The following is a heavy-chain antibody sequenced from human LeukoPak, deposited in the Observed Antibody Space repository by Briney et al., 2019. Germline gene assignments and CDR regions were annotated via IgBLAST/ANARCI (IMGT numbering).Heavy chain of an antibody. J-gene: IGHJ4*02. Sequence: GGSLRLSCAASGFIFSNYAMSWVRQVPGRGLEWVSTISSRGDSTYFADSVKGRFTISRDNSKNSLYLQMNTVRAEDTAVYYCVKGPRPDITVAHTVENWGQGTLVTVSS. CDR3: VKGPRPDITVAHTVEN. V-gene: IGHV3-23*01. CDR1: GFIFSNYA. CDR2: ISSRGDST. D-gene: IGHD6-19*01.